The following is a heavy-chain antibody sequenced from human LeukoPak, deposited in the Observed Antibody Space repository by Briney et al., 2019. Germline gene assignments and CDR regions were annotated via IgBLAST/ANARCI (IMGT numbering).Heavy chain of an antibody. CDR1: GYTFTGYY. CDR3: ARTTMVRGVIIY. J-gene: IGHJ4*02. D-gene: IGHD3-10*01. CDR2: INPNSGGT. Sequence: ASVKVSCKASGYTFTGYYMHWVRQAPGQGLEWMGWINPNSGGTNYAQKFQGRVTMTRDTSISTAYMELSRLGSDDTAVYYCARTTMVRGVIIYWGQGTLVTVSS. V-gene: IGHV1-2*02.